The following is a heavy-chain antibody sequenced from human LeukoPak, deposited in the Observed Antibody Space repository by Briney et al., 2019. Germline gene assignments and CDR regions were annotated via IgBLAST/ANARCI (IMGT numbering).Heavy chain of an antibody. D-gene: IGHD2-15*01. J-gene: IGHJ5*02. CDR3: AKNRGYCSGGSCLNWFDP. Sequence: GGSLRLSCAASGFTFSNYWMHWVRQAPGKGLVWVSRINSDGSSTNYADSVKGRFTISRDNSKNTLYLQMNSLRAEDTAVYYCAKNRGYCSGGSCLNWFDPWGQGTLVTVSS. CDR1: GFTFSNYW. V-gene: IGHV3-74*01. CDR2: INSDGSST.